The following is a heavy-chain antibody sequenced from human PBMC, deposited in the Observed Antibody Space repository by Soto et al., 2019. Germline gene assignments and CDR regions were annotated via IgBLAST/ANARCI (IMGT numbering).Heavy chain of an antibody. CDR3: ARDRPWPPNYHYYSMDV. CDR2: IFYSGNT. CDR1: GGSISSGDNF. J-gene: IGHJ6*02. Sequence: SETLSFTCTVSGGSISSGDNFWSWIRQHPGKGLEWIGYIFYSGNTFYNPSLKSRLTISIDTSKNQFSLKLSSVTPADTAVYYCARDRPWPPNYHYYSMDVWGQGTAVTVSS. D-gene: IGHD1-1*01. V-gene: IGHV4-31*03.